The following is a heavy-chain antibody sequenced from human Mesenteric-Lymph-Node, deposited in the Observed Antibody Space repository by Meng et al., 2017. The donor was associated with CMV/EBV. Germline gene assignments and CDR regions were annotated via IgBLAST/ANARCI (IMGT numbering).Heavy chain of an antibody. Sequence: KVSCKGSGYSFTSYWIGWVRQMPGKGLEWMGIIYPGDSDTRYSPSFQGQVTISADKSISTAYLQWSSLKASDTAMYYCARVIVVVPAAYNWFDPWGQGTLVTVSS. D-gene: IGHD2-2*01. V-gene: IGHV5-51*01. CDR2: IYPGDSDT. CDR3: ARVIVVVPAAYNWFDP. CDR1: GYSFTSYW. J-gene: IGHJ5*02.